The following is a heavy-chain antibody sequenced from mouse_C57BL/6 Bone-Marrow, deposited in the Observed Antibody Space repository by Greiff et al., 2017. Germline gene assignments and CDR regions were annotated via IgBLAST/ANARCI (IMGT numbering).Heavy chain of an antibody. CDR1: GFTFSDYG. Sequence: EVKLVESGGGLVKPGGSLKLSCAASGFTFSDYGMHWVRQAPEKGLEWVAYISSGSSTIYYADTVKGRFTISRDNAKNTLFLHMASLRSEDTAIYFCARPGMDYWGKGTTVTVSS. CDR2: ISSGSSTI. V-gene: IGHV5-17*01. CDR3: ARPGMDY. J-gene: IGHJ4*01.